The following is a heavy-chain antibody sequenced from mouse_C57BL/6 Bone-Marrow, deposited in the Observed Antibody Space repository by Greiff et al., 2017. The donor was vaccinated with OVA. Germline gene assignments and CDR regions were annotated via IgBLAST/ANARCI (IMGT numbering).Heavy chain of an antibody. CDR1: GFSLTSYG. V-gene: IGHV2-2*01. D-gene: IGHD1-1*01. CDR2: IWSGGST. Sequence: VKLMESGPGLVQPSQSLSITCTVSGFSLTSYGVHWVRQSPGKGLEWLGVIWSGGSTDYNAAFISRLSISKDNSKSQVFFKMNSLQADDTAIYYCARSDYYGSRDYAMDYWGQGTSVTVSS. CDR3: ARSDYYGSRDYAMDY. J-gene: IGHJ4*01.